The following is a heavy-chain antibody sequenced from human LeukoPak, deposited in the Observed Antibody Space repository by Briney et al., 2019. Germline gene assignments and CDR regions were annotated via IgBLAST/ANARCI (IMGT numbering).Heavy chain of an antibody. J-gene: IGHJ4*02. CDR1: GGSISSGDYY. V-gene: IGHV4-31*03. CDR2: IYYSGIT. D-gene: IGHD3-22*01. Sequence: PSETLSLTCSVSGGSISSGDYYWNWIRQHPGKGLEWIGYIYYSGITYYNPSLKSRVTISVDTSKNQFSLKLSSVTAADTVVYYCASLYYESSGYDRTFDYWGQGTLVTVSS. CDR3: ASLYYESSGYDRTFDY.